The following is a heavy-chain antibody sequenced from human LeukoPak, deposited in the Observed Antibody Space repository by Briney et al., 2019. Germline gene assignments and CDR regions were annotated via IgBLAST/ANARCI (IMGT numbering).Heavy chain of an antibody. CDR1: GFDFSTSA. CDR2: LSDSGGKT. Sequence: GGSLRLSCEASGFDFSTSAMSWVRQAPGKGLEWVSTLSDSGGKTFYSDSVKGRFAISRDNSKNTLFLQMNSLRVEDTAVYYCAKGWSLGDWGQGTLVTVSS. J-gene: IGHJ4*02. CDR3: AKGWSLGD. V-gene: IGHV3-23*01. D-gene: IGHD3-10*01.